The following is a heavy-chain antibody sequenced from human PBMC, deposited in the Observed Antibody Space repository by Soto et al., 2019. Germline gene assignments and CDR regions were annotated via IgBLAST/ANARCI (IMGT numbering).Heavy chain of an antibody. CDR1: GGSFSGYY. J-gene: IGHJ5*02. Sequence: PSETLSLTCAVYGGSFSGYYWSWIRQPPGKGLEWIGEINHSGSTNYNPSLKSRVTISVDTSKNQFSLKLSSVTAADTAVYYCARVSPVRYYDFWSGYPNNWFDPWGQGTLVT. CDR2: INHSGST. D-gene: IGHD3-3*01. V-gene: IGHV4-34*01. CDR3: ARVSPVRYYDFWSGYPNNWFDP.